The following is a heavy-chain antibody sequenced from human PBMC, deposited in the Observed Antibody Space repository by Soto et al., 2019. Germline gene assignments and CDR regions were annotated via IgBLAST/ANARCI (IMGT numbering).Heavy chain of an antibody. CDR3: GGGEYSGGWGGGGY. D-gene: IGHD1-26*01. J-gene: IGHJ4*02. CDR2: MNPNSGNT. Sequence: QVQLVQSGAEVKKPGASVKVSCKASGYTFTSYEINWVRQATGQGLEWMGWMNPNSGNTGYAQKYQGRVTMTRNTPLPPAKKGGGNLGSGGTGVYYWGGGEYSGGWGGGGYWGQGTLVTVSS. CDR1: GYTFTSYE. V-gene: IGHV1-8*01.